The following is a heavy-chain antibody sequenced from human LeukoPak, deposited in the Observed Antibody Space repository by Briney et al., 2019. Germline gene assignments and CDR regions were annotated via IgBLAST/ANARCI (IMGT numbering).Heavy chain of an antibody. CDR3: ARFTPQGYGWGGYNRFDP. CDR1: GDSMRSDF. V-gene: IGHV4-59*01. J-gene: IGHJ5*02. D-gene: IGHD3-16*01. CDR2: VSGSGST. Sequence: SETLSLTCLVSGDSMRSDFWSWIRQPPGKGLEWIGYVSGSGSTNYNPSLKSRVTISVDTSKNQFSLNLTSVTAADTAVYYCARFTPQGYGWGGYNRFDPWGQGTLVTVSS.